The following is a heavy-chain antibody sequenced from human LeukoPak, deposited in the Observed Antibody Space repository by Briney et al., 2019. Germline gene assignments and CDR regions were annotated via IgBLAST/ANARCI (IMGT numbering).Heavy chain of an antibody. CDR3: AGFASGTYTDAFDV. D-gene: IGHD3-10*01. V-gene: IGHV3-53*01. J-gene: IGHJ3*01. CDR2: NYSGGKT. CDR1: GFTVSSKD. Sequence: PGGSLRLSCAASGFTVSSKDMSWVRQAPGKGLEWVSINYSGGKTYYADSVKGRFTTSRDNSKNTLYLQMNSLRGEDTAVYYCAGFASGTYTDAFDVWGQGTMVTVSS.